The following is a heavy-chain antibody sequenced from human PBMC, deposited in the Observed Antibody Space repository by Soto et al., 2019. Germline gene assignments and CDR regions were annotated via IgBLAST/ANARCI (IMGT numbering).Heavy chain of an antibody. D-gene: IGHD1-1*01. CDR2: IYYSGST. Sequence: SETLSLTCTVSGGSISSGGYYWSWIRQHPGKGLEWIGYIYYSGSTYYNPSLKSRITISVDTSKNQFSLNLSSVTAADTAVYYCARATRGPQTGTTSFGYWGQGTLVTVSS. CDR1: GGSISSGGYY. CDR3: ARATRGPQTGTTSFGY. V-gene: IGHV4-31*03. J-gene: IGHJ4*02.